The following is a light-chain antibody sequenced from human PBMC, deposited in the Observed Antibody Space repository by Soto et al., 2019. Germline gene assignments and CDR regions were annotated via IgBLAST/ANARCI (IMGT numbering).Light chain of an antibody. V-gene: IGKV1-5*03. CDR3: HRYNSYWT. Sequence: DIEMTQSPSTLSSSVGDRVTITCRASQSISSWLAGYQQKPGKAPKLLIYKASSLERGVPSRFSGSGSGTKFTLTISSLQHYDFANYYCHRYNSYWTFGQGTNVEIK. CDR1: QSISSW. CDR2: KAS. J-gene: IGKJ1*01.